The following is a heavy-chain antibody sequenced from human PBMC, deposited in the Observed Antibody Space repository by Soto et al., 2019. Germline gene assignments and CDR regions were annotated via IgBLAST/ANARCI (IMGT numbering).Heavy chain of an antibody. CDR2: IDYIGST. CDR3: ARQEDSSSALLVQLEGMDV. CDR1: GGSISSSSYY. Sequence: PSETLSLTCTVSGGSISSSSYYWGWIRQTPGKGLERIGSIDYIGSTYYNPSLRSSVTISVDTSKNQFSLALSSVPAADTAVYYCARQEDSSSALLVQLEGMDVWGQETTVTVSS. D-gene: IGHD6-6*01. J-gene: IGHJ6*01. V-gene: IGHV4-39*01.